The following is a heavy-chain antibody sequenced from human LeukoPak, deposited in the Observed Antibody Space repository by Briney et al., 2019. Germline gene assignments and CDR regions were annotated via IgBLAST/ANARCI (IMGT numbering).Heavy chain of an antibody. Sequence: GRSLRLSCAASGFTFSSYGMHWVRQAPGKGLEWVAVIWYDGSNKYYADSVKGRFTISSDNSKNTLYLQMNSLRAEDTAVYYCARDPYYYGSGSYAYYYYGMDVWGQGTTVTVSS. CDR3: ARDPYYYGSGSYAYYYYGMDV. D-gene: IGHD3-10*01. J-gene: IGHJ6*02. CDR2: IWYDGSNK. V-gene: IGHV3-33*01. CDR1: GFTFSSYG.